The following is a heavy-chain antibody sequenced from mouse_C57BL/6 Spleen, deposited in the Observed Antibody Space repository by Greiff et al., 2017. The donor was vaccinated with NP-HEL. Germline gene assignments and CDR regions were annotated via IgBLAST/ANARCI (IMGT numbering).Heavy chain of an antibody. V-gene: IGHV1-64*01. CDR3: ARGEVYYDYPWFAY. CDR1: GYTFTSYW. J-gene: IGHJ3*01. D-gene: IGHD2-4*01. Sequence: QVQLQQPGAELVKPGASVKLSCKASGYTFTSYWMHWVKQRPGQGLAWIGMIHPNSGSTNYNEKFKSKATLTVDNSSSTAYMQLSSLTSEDSAVYYWARGEVYYDYPWFAYWGQGTLVTVAA. CDR2: IHPNSGST.